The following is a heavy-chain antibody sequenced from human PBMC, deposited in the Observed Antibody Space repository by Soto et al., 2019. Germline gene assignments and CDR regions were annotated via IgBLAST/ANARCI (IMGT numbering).Heavy chain of an antibody. CDR3: AKVELPLDVGYYYGMDV. CDR1: GFTFSGYW. D-gene: IGHD1-26*01. J-gene: IGHJ6*02. Sequence: GGSLRLSCAASGFTFSGYWMHWVRQVPGKGLEWVAVICYDGSNKYYADSVKGRFTISRDNSKNTLYLQMNGLRAEDTAVYYCAKVELPLDVGYYYGMDVWGQGTTVTVSS. CDR2: ICYDGSNK. V-gene: IGHV3-33*06.